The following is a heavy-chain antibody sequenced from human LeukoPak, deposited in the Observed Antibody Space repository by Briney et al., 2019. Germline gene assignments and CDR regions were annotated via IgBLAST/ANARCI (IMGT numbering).Heavy chain of an antibody. D-gene: IGHD1-1*01. V-gene: IGHV3-23*01. J-gene: IGHJ4*02. CDR1: GFTFSNYA. Sequence: GGSLRLSCEASGFTFSNYAMSWVRQAPGKGLEWVSGICGHGISIYYADSVKGRFTISRDNSKNTLYLQMNSLRAEDTAVYYCARTRGNDFDYWGQGTLVTVSS. CDR3: ARTRGNDFDY. CDR2: ICGHGISI.